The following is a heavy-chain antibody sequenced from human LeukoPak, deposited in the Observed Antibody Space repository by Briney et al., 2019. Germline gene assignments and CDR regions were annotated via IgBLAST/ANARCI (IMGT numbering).Heavy chain of an antibody. CDR2: IYTSGST. Sequence: SQTLSLTCTVSGGSISSGSYYWSWIRQPAGKGLEWIGRIYTSGSTNYNPSLKNRVTISVDTSKNQFSLKLSSVTAADTAVYYCARDALLSIDYWGQGTLVTVSS. D-gene: IGHD2-21*01. CDR3: ARDALLSIDY. CDR1: GGSISSGSYY. J-gene: IGHJ4*02. V-gene: IGHV4-61*02.